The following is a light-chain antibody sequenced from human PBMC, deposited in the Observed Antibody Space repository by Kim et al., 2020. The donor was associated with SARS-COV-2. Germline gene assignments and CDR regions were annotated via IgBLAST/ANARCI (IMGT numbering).Light chain of an antibody. Sequence: DIGMTQSPDSLAVSLGERATINCKSSQSVLYNSNNKNYLAWYQQKPGQPPKLLIYWASTRESGVPDRFSGSGSGTDFTLTISSLQPEDFGTYYCQQSHTAPLLTFGGGTKVDIK. J-gene: IGKJ4*01. CDR1: QSVLYNSNNKNY. CDR2: WAS. CDR3: QQSHTAPLLT. V-gene: IGKV4-1*01.